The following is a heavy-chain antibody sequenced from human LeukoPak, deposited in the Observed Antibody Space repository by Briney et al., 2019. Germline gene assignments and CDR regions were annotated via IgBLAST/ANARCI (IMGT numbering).Heavy chain of an antibody. CDR2: IYYSGST. Sequence: PSETLSLTCTVSGGSVSSGSYYWSWIRQPPGKGLEWIGYIYYSGSTNYNPSLKSRVTISVDTSKNQFSLKLSSVTAADTAVYYCARLRYDIFNFDYWGQGTLVTVSS. CDR1: GGSVSSGSYY. V-gene: IGHV4-61*01. CDR3: ARLRYDIFNFDY. D-gene: IGHD3-9*01. J-gene: IGHJ4*02.